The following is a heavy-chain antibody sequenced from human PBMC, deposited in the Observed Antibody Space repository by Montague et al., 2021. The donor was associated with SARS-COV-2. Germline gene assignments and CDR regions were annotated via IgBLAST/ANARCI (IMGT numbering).Heavy chain of an antibody. D-gene: IGHD3-22*01. CDR3: ARDGTYYNDSSGYLGRGVGAFDV. J-gene: IGHJ3*01. V-gene: IGHV3-20*04. CDR2: INWNGGST. Sequence: SLRLSCAASGFTFDDYGMSWVRQAPGKGLEWVSGINWNGGSTGYADSVKGRFTISRDNAKNSLYLQMNSLKAEDTALYYCARDGTYYNDSSGYLGRGVGAFDVWGQGTMVTVSS. CDR1: GFTFDDYG.